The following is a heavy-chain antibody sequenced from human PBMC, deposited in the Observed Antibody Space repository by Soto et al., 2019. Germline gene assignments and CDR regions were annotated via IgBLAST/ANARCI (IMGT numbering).Heavy chain of an antibody. J-gene: IGHJ4*02. V-gene: IGHV1-69*02. CDR2: IIPILGIA. Sequence: ASVKVSCKASGGTFSSYTISWVRQAPGQGLEWMGRIIPILGIANYAQKFQGRVTITADKSTSTAYMELSSLRSEDTAVYYCARPYGSGSYYNGYFDYWGQGTLVTVSS. CDR3: ARPYGSGSYYNGYFDY. CDR1: GGTFSSYT. D-gene: IGHD3-10*01.